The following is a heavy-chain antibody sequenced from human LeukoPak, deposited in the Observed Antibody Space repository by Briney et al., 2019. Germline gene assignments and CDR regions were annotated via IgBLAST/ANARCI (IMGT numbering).Heavy chain of an antibody. Sequence: GGSLRLSCAASGFTVSNNYMSWVRHAPGKGLKWFSVLYSGGSTYYADSVKGRFTISRDNSKNTLYLQMNSLRAEDTAVYYCARAHIDYYDSSGYYYGSDYWGQGTLVTVSS. CDR3: ARAHIDYYDSSGYYYGSDY. CDR1: GFTVSNNY. V-gene: IGHV3-53*01. D-gene: IGHD3-22*01. J-gene: IGHJ4*02. CDR2: LYSGGST.